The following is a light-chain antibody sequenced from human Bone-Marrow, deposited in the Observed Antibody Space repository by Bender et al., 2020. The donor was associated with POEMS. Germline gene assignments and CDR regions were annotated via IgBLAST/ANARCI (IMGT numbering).Light chain of an antibody. CDR2: EVS. CDR1: GSNLGNHNY. CDR3: SSYTSSSTWV. J-gene: IGLJ3*02. V-gene: IGLV2-8*01. Sequence: QSALTQPPSASGSPGQSVTISCTGTGSNLGNHNYVSWYQQHPGKAPKLIISEVSKRPSGVPDRFSGFKSGNTASLTVSGLQAEDEADYYCSSYTSSSTWVFGGGTKLTVL.